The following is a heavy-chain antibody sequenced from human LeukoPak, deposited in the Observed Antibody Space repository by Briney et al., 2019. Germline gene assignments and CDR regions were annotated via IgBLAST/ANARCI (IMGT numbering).Heavy chain of an antibody. Sequence: GESLKISCKGSGYRFTSYWIGWVRQMPGKGLEWMGIIYPGDSDTRYSPSFQGQVTISADKSISTAYLQWSSLKASDTAMYYCARGPSSSRLYENWFDPWGQGTLVTVSS. J-gene: IGHJ5*02. V-gene: IGHV5-51*01. CDR1: GYRFTSYW. CDR3: ARGPSSSRLYENWFDP. D-gene: IGHD2-2*02. CDR2: IYPGDSDT.